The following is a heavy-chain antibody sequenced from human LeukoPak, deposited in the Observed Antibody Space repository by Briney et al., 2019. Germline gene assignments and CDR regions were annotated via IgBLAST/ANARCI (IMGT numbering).Heavy chain of an antibody. CDR3: ARDNSGLYGDYDY. Sequence: PGRSLRLSCAASGFTFSSYAMHWARQAPGKGLEWVSYISSSGSTIYYADSVKGRFTISRDNAKNSLYLQMNSLRAEDTAVYYCARDNSGLYGDYDYWGQGTLVTVSS. V-gene: IGHV3-48*04. CDR2: ISSSGSTI. D-gene: IGHD6-19*01. J-gene: IGHJ4*02. CDR1: GFTFSSYA.